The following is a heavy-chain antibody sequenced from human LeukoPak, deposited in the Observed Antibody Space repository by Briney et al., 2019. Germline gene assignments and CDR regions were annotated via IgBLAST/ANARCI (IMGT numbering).Heavy chain of an antibody. D-gene: IGHD6-6*01. J-gene: IGHJ2*01. CDR1: GGSFSGYY. CDR3: ARRRQYDSSLFWNFDL. CDR2: INHSEST. Sequence: SETLSLTCAVYGGSFSGYYWSWIRQSPGKGLEWIGEINHSESTNYNPSLRSRVTISVDTSKNQFSLKLNSVTAADTAVYYCARRRQYDSSLFWNFDLWGRGTLVTVSS. V-gene: IGHV4-34*01.